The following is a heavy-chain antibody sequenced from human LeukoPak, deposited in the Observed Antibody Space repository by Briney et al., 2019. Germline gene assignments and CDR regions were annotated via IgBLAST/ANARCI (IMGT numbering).Heavy chain of an antibody. D-gene: IGHD3-16*01. CDR1: GGSFSGYY. V-gene: IGHV4-34*01. Sequence: SETLSLTCAVYGGSFSGYYWSWIRQPPGKGLEWIGEINHSGSTNYNPSLKSRVTISVDTSKNQFSLKLSSVTAADTAVYYCARTPLGLWVSGGMAFDYWGQGTLVTVSS. CDR3: ARTPLGLWVSGGMAFDY. J-gene: IGHJ4*02. CDR2: INHSGST.